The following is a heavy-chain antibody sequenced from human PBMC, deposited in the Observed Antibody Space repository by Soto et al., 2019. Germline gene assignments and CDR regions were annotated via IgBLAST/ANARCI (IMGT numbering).Heavy chain of an antibody. CDR3: GGQGYRYGDDHYYGMDI. Sequence: PGESLKISCKGSGYSFSNYWIAWVRQMPGKGLEWMGIIYPGDSDTRYSPSFQGQVTISADKSISTAYLQWSSLKASDTAMYYCGGQGYRYGDDHYYGMDIWGQGTSVTVSS. CDR2: IYPGDSDT. CDR1: GYSFSNYW. J-gene: IGHJ6*02. V-gene: IGHV5-51*01. D-gene: IGHD5-18*01.